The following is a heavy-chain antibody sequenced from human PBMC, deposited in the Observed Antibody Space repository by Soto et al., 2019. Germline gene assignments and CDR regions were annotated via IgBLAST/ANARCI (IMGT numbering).Heavy chain of an antibody. V-gene: IGHV3-66*01. CDR1: GFTVSSNY. Sequence: GGSLRLSCAASGFTVSSNYMSWVRQAPGKGLEWVSVIYSGGSTYYADSVKGRFTISRDNSKNTLYLQMNSLRAEDTAVYYCARDQLTGTTPGGDYMDVWGKGTTVTVSS. CDR3: ARDQLTGTTPGGDYMDV. CDR2: IYSGGST. D-gene: IGHD1-7*01. J-gene: IGHJ6*03.